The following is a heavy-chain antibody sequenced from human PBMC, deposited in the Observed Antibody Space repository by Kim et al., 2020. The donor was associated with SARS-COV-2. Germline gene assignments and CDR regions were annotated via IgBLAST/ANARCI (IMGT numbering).Heavy chain of an antibody. V-gene: IGHV3-30*02. Sequence: YYADSVKGRFTISRDNSKNTLYLQMNSLRAEDTAMYYCAKDGAHRGSLRYWGRGTLVTVSS. D-gene: IGHD3-10*01. CDR3: AKDGAHRGSLRY. J-gene: IGHJ4*02.